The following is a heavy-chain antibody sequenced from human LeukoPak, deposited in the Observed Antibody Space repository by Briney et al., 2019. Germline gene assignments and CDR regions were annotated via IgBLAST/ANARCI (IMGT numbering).Heavy chain of an antibody. CDR2: IYYSGST. Sequence: SETLSLTCTVSGGSISSSSYYWGWIRQPPGKGLEWIGSIYYSGSTYYNPSLKSRVTISVDTSKNQFSLKLSSVTAADTAVYYCASLCSSSWYYYYYYMDVWGKGTTVTVSS. V-gene: IGHV4-39*07. CDR1: GGSISSSSYY. CDR3: ASLCSSSWYYYYYYMDV. D-gene: IGHD6-13*01. J-gene: IGHJ6*03.